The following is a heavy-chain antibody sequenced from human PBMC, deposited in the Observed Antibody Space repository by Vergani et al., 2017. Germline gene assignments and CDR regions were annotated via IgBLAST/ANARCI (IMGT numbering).Heavy chain of an antibody. CDR2: INPSGGTT. Sequence: QVQLVQSGAEVKKPGASVKVSCKASGYTFTSYYIHWVRQAPGQGLEWMGIINPSGGTTSYAQKFQGRVTMTRDTSTSTVYMELSSLRSEDTAVYYCARCSTVTSEGYYYYYMDVWGKGTTVTVSS. CDR1: GYTFTSYY. D-gene: IGHD4-17*01. J-gene: IGHJ6*03. CDR3: ARCSTVTSEGYYYYYMDV. V-gene: IGHV1-46*03.